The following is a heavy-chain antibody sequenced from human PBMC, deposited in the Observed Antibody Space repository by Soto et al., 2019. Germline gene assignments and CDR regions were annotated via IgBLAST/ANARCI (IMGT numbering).Heavy chain of an antibody. CDR2: IIPIFGTA. D-gene: IGHD2-21*02. Sequence: QVQLVQSGAEVKKPGSSVKVSCKASGGTFSSYAISWVRQAPGQGLEWMGGIIPIFGTANYAQKFQGRVTITADESTSTAHLELSSLRSEDTAVYCGATNRGDCRQAYWYFDLWGRGTLVTVSS. V-gene: IGHV1-69*12. J-gene: IGHJ2*01. CDR3: ATNRGDCRQAYWYFDL. CDR1: GGTFSSYA.